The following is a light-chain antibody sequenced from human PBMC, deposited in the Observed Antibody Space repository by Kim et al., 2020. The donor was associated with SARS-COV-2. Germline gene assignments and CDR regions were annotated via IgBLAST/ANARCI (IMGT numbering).Light chain of an antibody. CDR1: ISNIGSNT. J-gene: IGLJ3*02. CDR3: ATHDESQVV. Sequence: TPGQRVTICCSGSISNIGSNTVTWYQQLPGAAPKLLIYGDDLRPPRVPDRFSGSKSGTSASLAISGLQSEDEADYYCATHDESQVVFGGGTQLTVL. CDR2: GDD. V-gene: IGLV1-44*01.